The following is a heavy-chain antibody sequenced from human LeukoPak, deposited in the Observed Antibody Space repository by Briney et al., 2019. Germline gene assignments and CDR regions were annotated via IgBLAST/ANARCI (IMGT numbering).Heavy chain of an antibody. Sequence: GGSLRLSCAASGFTFSRYWMNWVRQAPGKGLEWVANTNQDGSEKDYVDAVKGRFTISRDNAKNSLILQMNSLRAEDTAVYYCARVTPMSILVVIPSTYFDYWGQGTLVTVSS. CDR3: ARVTPMSILVVIPSTYFDY. D-gene: IGHD2-15*01. V-gene: IGHV3-7*01. CDR1: GFTFSRYW. CDR2: TNQDGSEK. J-gene: IGHJ4*02.